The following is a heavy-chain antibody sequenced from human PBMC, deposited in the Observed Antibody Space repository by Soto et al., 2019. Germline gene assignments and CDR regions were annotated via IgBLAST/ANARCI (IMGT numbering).Heavy chain of an antibody. Sequence: GGSLRLSCAASGFTFTSYYMTWVRQVPGKGLEWVASINKDGSKQYYVDSVKGRFTISRDNAMNSLYLQMNSLRAGDTALYYCSRENWFQDYWGQGTLVTVSS. CDR1: GFTFTSYY. J-gene: IGHJ4*02. CDR3: SRENWFQDY. D-gene: IGHD3-10*01. CDR2: INKDGSKQ. V-gene: IGHV3-7*03.